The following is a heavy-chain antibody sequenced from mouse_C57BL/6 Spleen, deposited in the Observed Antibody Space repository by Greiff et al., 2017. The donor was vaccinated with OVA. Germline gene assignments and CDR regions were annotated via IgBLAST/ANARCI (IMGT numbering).Heavy chain of an antibody. CDR3: ATYDYDTFAY. CDR1: GYTFTSYW. J-gene: IGHJ3*01. CDR2: IYPSDSET. V-gene: IGHV1-61*01. Sequence: QVQLQQPGAELVRPGSSVKLSCKASGYTFTSYWMDWVKLRPGQGLEWIGNIYPSDSETHYNQKFKDKATLTVDKSSSTAYMQLSSLTSEDSAVYYCATYDYDTFAYWGQGTLVTVSA. D-gene: IGHD2-4*01.